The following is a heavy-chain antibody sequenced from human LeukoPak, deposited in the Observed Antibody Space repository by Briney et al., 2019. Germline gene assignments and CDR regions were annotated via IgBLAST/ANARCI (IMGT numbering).Heavy chain of an antibody. CDR2: INPSGGST. CDR3: ARDFGITGLQRARNWFDP. J-gene: IGHJ5*02. CDR1: GYTFISYY. D-gene: IGHD4-11*01. V-gene: IGHV1-46*01. Sequence: GASVKVSCKASGYTFISYYMHWVRQAPGQGLEWMGIINPSGGSTSYPQNFQGRVTMTRDTSTSTVYMELSSLRSEDTAVYYCARDFGITGLQRARNWFDPWGQGTLVTVSS.